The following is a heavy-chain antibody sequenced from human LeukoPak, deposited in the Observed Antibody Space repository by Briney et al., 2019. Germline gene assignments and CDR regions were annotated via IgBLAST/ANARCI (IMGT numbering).Heavy chain of an antibody. V-gene: IGHV4-59*10. Sequence: SETLSLTCAVYGGSFSGYYWSWIRQPAGKGLEWIGRIYTSGSTNYNPSLKSRVTMSVDTSKNQFSLKLSSVTAADTAVYYCARVESVGGMDVWGQGTTVTVSS. CDR3: ARVESVGGMDV. CDR2: IYTSGST. CDR1: GGSFSGYY. J-gene: IGHJ6*02.